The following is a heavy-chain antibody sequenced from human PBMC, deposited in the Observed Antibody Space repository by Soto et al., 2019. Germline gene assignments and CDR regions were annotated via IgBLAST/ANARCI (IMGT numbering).Heavy chain of an antibody. CDR2: ISYDGSNK. CDR1: GFTFSSYA. D-gene: IGHD3-16*01. CDR3: ARVLRKLAGDAFYI. J-gene: IGHJ3*02. Sequence: QVQLVESGGGVVQPGRSLRLSCADSGFTFSSYAMHWVRQAPGKGLEWVAVISYDGSNKYYADSVKGRFTISRDNSKTRVYRQMTGLRAGDRAVCSCARVLRKLAGDAFYIWGKGKMVAVSS. V-gene: IGHV3-30-3*01.